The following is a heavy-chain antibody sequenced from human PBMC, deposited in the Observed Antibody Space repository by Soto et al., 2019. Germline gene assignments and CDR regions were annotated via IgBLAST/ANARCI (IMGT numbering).Heavy chain of an antibody. CDR3: ACGQQPSLDY. Sequence: ASVKVSCKASGYTFTSYAMHWVRQAPGQRLEWMGWITAGNGNTKYSQKFQGRVTITRDTSASTAYMELSSLRSEDTAVYYCACGQQPSLDYWGQGTLVTVSS. D-gene: IGHD6-13*01. V-gene: IGHV1-3*01. J-gene: IGHJ4*02. CDR1: GYTFTSYA. CDR2: ITAGNGNT.